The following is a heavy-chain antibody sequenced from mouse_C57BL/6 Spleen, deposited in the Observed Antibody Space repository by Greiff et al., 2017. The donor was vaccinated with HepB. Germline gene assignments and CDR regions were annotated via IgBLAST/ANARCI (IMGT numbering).Heavy chain of an antibody. CDR2: IDPSDSYT. CDR1: GYTFTSYW. CDR3: ARRGTNYGGPFDY. J-gene: IGHJ2*01. Sequence: QVQLQQPGAELVMPGASVKLSCKASGYTFTSYWMHWVKQRPGQGLEWIGEIDPSDSYTNYNQKFKGKATLTVDKSSSTAYMQLSSLTSEDSAVYYCARRGTNYGGPFDYWGQGTTLTVSS. D-gene: IGHD1-1*02. V-gene: IGHV1-69*01.